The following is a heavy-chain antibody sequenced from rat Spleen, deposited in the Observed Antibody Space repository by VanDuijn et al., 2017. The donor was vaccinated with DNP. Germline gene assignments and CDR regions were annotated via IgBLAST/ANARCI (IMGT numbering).Heavy chain of an antibody. CDR3: ARHVLPLRVWDY. J-gene: IGHJ2*01. D-gene: IGHD1-4*01. CDR1: GFTFSDYY. Sequence: EVQLVESGGDLVQPGRSLKLSCAASGFTFSDYYMAWVRQAPTKGLEWVAYIRYDGRSNYRGDSVKGRFTISRDNAKSTLYLQMNSLRSEDMATYYCARHVLPLRVWDYWGQGVMVTVSS. V-gene: IGHV5-22*01. CDR2: IRYDGRSN.